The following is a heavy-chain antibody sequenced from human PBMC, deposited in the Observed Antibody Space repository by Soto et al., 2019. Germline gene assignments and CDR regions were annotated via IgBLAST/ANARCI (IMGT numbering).Heavy chain of an antibody. J-gene: IGHJ5*02. CDR1: GGSISSGGYS. Sequence: SETLSLTCAVSGGSISSGGYSWSWIRQPPGKGLEWIGYIYHSGSTYYNPSLKSRVTISVDRSKNQFSLKLSSVTAADTAVYYCARDLGYCSGGSCYRWFDPWGQGTLVTVSS. V-gene: IGHV4-30-2*01. CDR2: IYHSGST. D-gene: IGHD2-15*01. CDR3: ARDLGYCSGGSCYRWFDP.